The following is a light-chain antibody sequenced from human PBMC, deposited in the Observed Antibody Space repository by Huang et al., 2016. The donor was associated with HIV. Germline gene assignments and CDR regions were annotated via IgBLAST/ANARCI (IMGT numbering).Light chain of an antibody. Sequence: IVMTQSPGTLSLSPGERATLSCRPSQSVSSNLAWYQHKPGQAPRLLIYEASTRATGVPARFSGSGSGTEFTLTISSLQSDDFVVYYCQQYQDWPRTFGQGTKVEIK. V-gene: IGKV3-15*01. CDR1: QSVSSN. CDR2: EAS. J-gene: IGKJ1*01. CDR3: QQYQDWPRT.